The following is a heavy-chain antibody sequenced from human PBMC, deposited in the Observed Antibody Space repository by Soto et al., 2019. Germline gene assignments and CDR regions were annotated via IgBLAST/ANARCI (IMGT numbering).Heavy chain of an antibody. D-gene: IGHD5-12*01. CDR1: GGSISSGDYY. CDR2: IYYSGST. V-gene: IGHV4-30-4*01. Sequence: PSETLSLTCTVSGGSISSGDYYWSWIRQPPGKGLEWIGYIYYSGSTYYNPSLKSRVTISVDTSKNQFSLKLSSVTAADTAVYYCATRRMEDGYLFDYWGQGTLVTVSS. CDR3: ATRRMEDGYLFDY. J-gene: IGHJ4*02.